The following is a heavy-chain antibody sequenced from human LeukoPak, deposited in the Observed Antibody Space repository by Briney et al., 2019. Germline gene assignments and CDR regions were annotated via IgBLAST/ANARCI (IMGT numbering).Heavy chain of an antibody. J-gene: IGHJ6*02. CDR3: ARGGSGYYRLLLLEGYGMDV. Sequence: SETLSLTCTVSGGSISSYYWSWIRQPPGKGLEWIGYIYYSGSTNYNPSLKSRVTISVDTSKNQFSLKLSSVTAADTAVYYCARGGSGYYRLLLLEGYGMDVWGQGTTVTVSS. CDR1: GGSISSYY. V-gene: IGHV4-59*01. D-gene: IGHD3-22*01. CDR2: IYYSGST.